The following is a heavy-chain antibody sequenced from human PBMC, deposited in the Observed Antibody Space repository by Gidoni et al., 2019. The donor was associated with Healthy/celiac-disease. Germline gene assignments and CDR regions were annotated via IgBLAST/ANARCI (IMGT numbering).Heavy chain of an antibody. D-gene: IGHD3-3*01. V-gene: IGHV3-13*01. J-gene: IGHJ4*02. CDR2: IGTAGDT. CDR1: GFTFRSYD. CDR3: ASCLRFLEWLVNRRDY. Sequence: EVQLVESGGGLVQPGGSLRLSCAASGFTFRSYDMHWVRQATGKGLEWVSAIGTAGDTYYPGSVKGRFTISRENAKNSLYLQMNSLRAGDTAVYYCASCLRFLEWLVNRRDYWGQGTLVTVSS.